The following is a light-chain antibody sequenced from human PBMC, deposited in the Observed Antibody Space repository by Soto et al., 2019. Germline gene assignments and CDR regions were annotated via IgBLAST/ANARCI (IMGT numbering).Light chain of an antibody. Sequence: QSVLAQSPSVSAAPGQRVTISCSGSSSNIPYQFVSWYKQFPGMAPTLLIYDNSRRPSGVPDRFSATKSGPSATLDIAGLQTADDAVYCCASWDSDLDGFVFGPGTKLTVL. J-gene: IGLJ1*01. CDR1: SSNIPYQF. CDR3: ASWDSDLDGFV. V-gene: IGLV1-51*01. CDR2: DNS.